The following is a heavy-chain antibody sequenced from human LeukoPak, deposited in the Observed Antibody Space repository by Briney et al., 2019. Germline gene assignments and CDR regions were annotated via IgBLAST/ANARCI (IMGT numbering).Heavy chain of an antibody. J-gene: IGHJ4*02. D-gene: IGHD1-26*01. CDR2: IYYSGST. V-gene: IGHV4-59*01. CDR3: ARDRISGSPFVFDY. CDR1: GGSISSYY. Sequence: ASETLSLNCTVSGGSISSYYWSWIRQPPGKGLEWIGYIYYSGSTNYNPSLKSRVTISVDTSKNQFSLKLSSVTAADTAVYYCARDRISGSPFVFDYWGQGTLVTVSS.